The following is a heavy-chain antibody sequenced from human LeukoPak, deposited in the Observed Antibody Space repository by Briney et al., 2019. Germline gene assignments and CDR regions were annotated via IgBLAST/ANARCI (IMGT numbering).Heavy chain of an antibody. V-gene: IGHV4-39*07. CDR2: IYYSGST. CDR1: GGSISSTSYY. Sequence: SETLSLTCVVSGGSISSTSYYWRWIRQPPGKGLEWIGSIYYSGSTYYSPSLKSRVTISVDTSKNQFSLKLSSVTAADTAVYYCARHDYVWGSYRYPVDYWGQGTLVTVSS. D-gene: IGHD3-16*02. CDR3: ARHDYVWGSYRYPVDY. J-gene: IGHJ4*02.